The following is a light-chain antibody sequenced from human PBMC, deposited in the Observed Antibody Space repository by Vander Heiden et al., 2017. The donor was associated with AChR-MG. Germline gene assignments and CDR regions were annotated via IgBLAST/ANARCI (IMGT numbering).Light chain of an antibody. CDR3: CSYAGIAV. CDR1: SSDVGGYNY. Sequence: QPALTQPRSVSGSPGQSVTISCTGTSSDVGGYNYVSWYQQQPGKAPKLRIYHVNKRPSGVPDRFSGSKSGNTASLTISGLQAEDEADYYCCSYAGIAVFGTGTKVTVL. CDR2: HVN. V-gene: IGLV2-11*01. J-gene: IGLJ1*01.